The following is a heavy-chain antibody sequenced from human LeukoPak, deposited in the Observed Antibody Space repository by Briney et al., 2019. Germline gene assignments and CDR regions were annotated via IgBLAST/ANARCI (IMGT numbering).Heavy chain of an antibody. D-gene: IGHD6-6*01. CDR2: IYYSGST. CDR3: ARAPRRIAARQAEFDH. V-gene: IGHV4-59*01. CDR1: GGSISSYY. Sequence: SETLSLTCTVSGGSISSYYWSWIRQPPGKGLEWIGYIYYSGSTNYNPALKSRVTISVDTSRSQFSLKLSSVTAADTAVYYCARAPRRIAARQAEFDHWGQGTLVTVSS. J-gene: IGHJ4*02.